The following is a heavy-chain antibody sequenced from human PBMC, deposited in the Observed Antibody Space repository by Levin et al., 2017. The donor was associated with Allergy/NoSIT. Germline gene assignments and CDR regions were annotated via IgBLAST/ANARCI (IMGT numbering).Heavy chain of an antibody. CDR2: IYTGGSR. V-gene: IGHV3-66*02. Sequence: GGSLRLSCAASGFTVSSNYMSWVRQAPGKGLEWVSVIYTGGSRYYADNVKGRFIISRDESKNTLQLQMNSLRPEDTAVYYWAKERGDDFDVWGQGTMVTVSS. J-gene: IGHJ3*01. CDR3: AKERGDDFDV. CDR1: GFTVSSNY.